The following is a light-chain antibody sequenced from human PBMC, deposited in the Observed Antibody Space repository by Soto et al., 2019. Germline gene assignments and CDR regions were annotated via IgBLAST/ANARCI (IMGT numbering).Light chain of an antibody. V-gene: IGKV3-20*01. CDR2: GAS. CDR1: QSVSNNY. CDR3: QQYGSSGT. Sequence: IVFTQSPGPLSLSPGERATLSCRASQSVSNNYLAWYQQKPGQAPRLLIYGASNRATGIPDRFSGSGSGTDFTLTISRLEPEDFAVYYCQQYGSSGTFGQGTKVDI. J-gene: IGKJ1*01.